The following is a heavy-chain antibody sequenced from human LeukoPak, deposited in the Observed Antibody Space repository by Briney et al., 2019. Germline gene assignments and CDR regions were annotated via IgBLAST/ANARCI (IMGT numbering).Heavy chain of an antibody. J-gene: IGHJ3*02. CDR2: ISVNVSST. CDR3: AKGQDYYDSSGHYEADAFDI. CDR1: GFTFSSYG. D-gene: IGHD3-22*01. V-gene: IGHV3-23*01. Sequence: GGSLRLSCAASGFTFSSYGMTWVRQAPGKGLEWVSTISVNVSSTYYAGSVKGRFTISRDSSKNTLFLQMDSLRAEDTAVYYCAKGQDYYDSSGHYEADAFDIWGQGTMVTVSS.